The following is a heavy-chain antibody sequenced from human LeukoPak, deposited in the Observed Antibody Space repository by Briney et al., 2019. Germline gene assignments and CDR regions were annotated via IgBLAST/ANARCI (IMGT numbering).Heavy chain of an antibody. CDR1: GFTFGDYA. Sequence: GGSLRLSCTASGFTFGDYAMSWVRQAPGKGLEWVGFIRSKAYGGTTEYAASEKGRFTISRDDSKSIAYLQMNSLKTEDTAVYYCTRDVVLRIGSGYGFDYWGQGTLVTVSS. CDR3: TRDVVLRIGSGYGFDY. V-gene: IGHV3-49*04. CDR2: IRSKAYGGTT. J-gene: IGHJ4*02. D-gene: IGHD3-22*01.